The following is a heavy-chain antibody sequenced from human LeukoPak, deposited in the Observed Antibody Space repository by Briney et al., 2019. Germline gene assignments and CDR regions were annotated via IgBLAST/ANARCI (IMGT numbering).Heavy chain of an antibody. CDR3: ARDPSGACSGGSCYGGSNYYYYYMDV. V-gene: IGHV4-61*02. CDR2: IYTSGNT. Sequence: SETLSLTCTVSGGSISSGSYYWSWIRQTAGKGLEWIGRIYTSGNTNYNPSLKSRVTISVDTSKNQFSLKLSSVTAADTAVYYCARDPSGACSGGSCYGGSNYYYYYMDVWGKGTTVTVSS. D-gene: IGHD2-15*01. J-gene: IGHJ6*03. CDR1: GGSISSGSYY.